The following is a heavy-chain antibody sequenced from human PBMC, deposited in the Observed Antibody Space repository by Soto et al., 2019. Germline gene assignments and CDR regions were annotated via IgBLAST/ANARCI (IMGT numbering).Heavy chain of an antibody. D-gene: IGHD2-8*01. CDR2: ISGSGGST. V-gene: IGHV3-23*01. CDR1: GFTFSSYA. J-gene: IGHJ6*04. CDR3: ARDTGVNWA. Sequence: GGSLRLSCAASGFTFSSYAMSWVRQGPGKGLERVSAISGSGGSTYYADSVKGRFTTSRDSSTNTLYLQMDNVRAEDTAVYYCARDTGVNWARGKGTTVTVSS.